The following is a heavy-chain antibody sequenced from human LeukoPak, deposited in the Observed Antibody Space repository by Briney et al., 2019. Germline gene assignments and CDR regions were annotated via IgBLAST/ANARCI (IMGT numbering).Heavy chain of an antibody. CDR3: ARDLTEGAAFDI. D-gene: IGHD3-9*01. CDR2: ISYDGSNK. J-gene: IGHJ3*02. CDR1: GFTFSSYA. V-gene: IGHV3-30-3*01. Sequence: GGSLRLSCAASGFTFSSYAMHWVRQAPGKGLEWVAVISYDGSNKYYADSVKGRFTISRDNAKNSLYLQMNSLRAEDTAVYYCARDLTEGAAFDIWGQGTMVTVSS.